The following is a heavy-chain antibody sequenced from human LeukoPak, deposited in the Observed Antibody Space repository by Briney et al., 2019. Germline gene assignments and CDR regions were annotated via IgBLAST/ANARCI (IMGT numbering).Heavy chain of an antibody. D-gene: IGHD3-9*01. CDR2: ISSSGSTI. CDR1: GFTFSSYE. J-gene: IGHJ4*02. CDR3: AGLRYFVP. Sequence: HPGGSLRLSCAASGFTFSSYEMNWVRQAPGKGLEWVSYISSSGSTIYYADSVKGRFTISGDNAKNSLYLQMNSLRAEDTAVYYCAGLRYFVPWGQGTLVTVSS. V-gene: IGHV3-48*03.